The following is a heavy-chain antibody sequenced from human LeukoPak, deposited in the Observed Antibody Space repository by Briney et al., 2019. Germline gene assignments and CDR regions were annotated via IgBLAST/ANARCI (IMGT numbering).Heavy chain of an antibody. J-gene: IGHJ4*02. CDR1: GYSFTRYW. D-gene: IGHD5-12*01. Sequence: GESLKISCKGSGYSFTRYWIGWVRQMPGKGLEWMGIIYPRDSDTRYSPSFQGQVTVSADKSISTAYLQWNTLEASDTAMYYCARRQYSGYDFDFWGQGTLVTVSS. V-gene: IGHV5-51*01. CDR2: IYPRDSDT. CDR3: ARRQYSGYDFDF.